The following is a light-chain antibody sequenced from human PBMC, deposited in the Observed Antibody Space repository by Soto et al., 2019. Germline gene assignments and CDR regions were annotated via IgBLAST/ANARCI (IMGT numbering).Light chain of an antibody. V-gene: IGKV3-15*01. CDR2: GAS. CDR3: QPYNNWPLT. J-gene: IGKJ3*01. CDR1: QSVSSN. Sequence: EIVMTQSPATLSVSPGERATLSCRASQSVSSNLAWYQQKPGQAPRLLIYGASTRATGIPARFSGSGSRTEFTLTISSLQSEDFAVYYCQPYNNWPLTFGPGTKVDIK.